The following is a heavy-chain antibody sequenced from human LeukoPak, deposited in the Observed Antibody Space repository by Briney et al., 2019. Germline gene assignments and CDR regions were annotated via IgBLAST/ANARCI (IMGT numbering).Heavy chain of an antibody. V-gene: IGHV1-2*06. Sequence: GASVKVSCKASGYTFTGYYMHWVRQAPGQGLEWMGRINPNSGGTNYAQKFQGRVTMTRDTSISTAYMELSRLRSDDTAVYYCARGYSSGAYYYYMDVWGKGTTVTVSS. CDR3: ARGYSSGAYYYYMDV. CDR2: INPNSGGT. CDR1: GYTFTGYY. D-gene: IGHD3-10*01. J-gene: IGHJ6*03.